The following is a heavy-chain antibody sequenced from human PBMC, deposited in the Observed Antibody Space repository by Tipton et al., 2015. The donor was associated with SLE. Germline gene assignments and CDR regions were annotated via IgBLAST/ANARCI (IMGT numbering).Heavy chain of an antibody. CDR3: ARGGDGPPVDY. Sequence: TLSLTCTVSGGSISSTGYYWGWIRQPPGKGLEWIGNIYYDGSTYFNPSLKSRVAISIDTSKNQFSLKLSSVTAADTAVYYCARGGDGPPVDYWGQGTLVTVSS. J-gene: IGHJ4*02. D-gene: IGHD1-14*01. V-gene: IGHV4-39*07. CDR2: IYYDGST. CDR1: GGSISSTGYY.